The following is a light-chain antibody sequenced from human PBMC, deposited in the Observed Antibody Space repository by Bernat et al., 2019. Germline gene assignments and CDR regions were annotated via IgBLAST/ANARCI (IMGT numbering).Light chain of an antibody. CDR1: QSVLTSY. CDR2: GAS. CDR3: QKYGSSPT. V-gene: IGKV3-20*01. J-gene: IGKJ3*01. Sequence: IVLTQSPGTLSLSPRERSTLSCRASQSVLTSYLAWYQQIPGQAPSLLIHGASSRATGIPERFSGSGSGTDFTITISRLEPEDVAVYYCQKYGSSPTFGPGTKVDIK.